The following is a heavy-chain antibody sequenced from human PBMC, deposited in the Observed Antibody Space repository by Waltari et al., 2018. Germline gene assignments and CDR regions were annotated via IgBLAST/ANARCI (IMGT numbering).Heavy chain of an antibody. CDR2: ISGSSSTI. D-gene: IGHD3-16*02. CDR1: GFPFSRFS. Sequence: EVQLVESGGGLVRPGGSMRLSCGVPGFPFSRFSMSWVRQAPGKGLEWVSYISGSSSTIYYADSVKGRFTISRDNAKNSMHLQMSSLRAEDTAVYYCATAARRRDVGDLSWGQGTLVTVSS. V-gene: IGHV3-48*01. J-gene: IGHJ4*02. CDR3: ATAARRRDVGDLS.